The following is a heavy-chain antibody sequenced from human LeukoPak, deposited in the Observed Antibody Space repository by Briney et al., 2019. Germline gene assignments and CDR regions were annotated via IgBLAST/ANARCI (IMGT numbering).Heavy chain of an antibody. Sequence: TGGSLRLSCEASGFTFSAYAMTWVRQAPGKGLEWVSSIGSDNKSHYSESVKGRFAISRDNSKSIVFLQLNSLRAEDTAPYYCARDGELSNSWYDFDYWGQGTLVTVSS. D-gene: IGHD6-13*01. CDR1: GFTFSAYA. V-gene: IGHV3-23*05. CDR2: IGSDNKS. CDR3: ARDGELSNSWYDFDY. J-gene: IGHJ4*02.